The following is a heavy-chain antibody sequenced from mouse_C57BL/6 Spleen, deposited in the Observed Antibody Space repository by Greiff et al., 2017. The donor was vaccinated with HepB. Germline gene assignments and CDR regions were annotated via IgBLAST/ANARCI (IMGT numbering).Heavy chain of an antibody. J-gene: IGHJ4*01. Sequence: QVQLQQSGAELVRPGASVTLSCKASGYTFTDYEMHWVKQTPVHGLEWIGAIDPETGGTAYNQKFKGKAILTADKSSSTAYMELRSLTSEDSAVYYSARAELGGPYYAMDYWGQGTSGTVSS. CDR1: GYTFTDYE. CDR2: IDPETGGT. CDR3: ARAELGGPYYAMDY. V-gene: IGHV1-15*01. D-gene: IGHD4-1*01.